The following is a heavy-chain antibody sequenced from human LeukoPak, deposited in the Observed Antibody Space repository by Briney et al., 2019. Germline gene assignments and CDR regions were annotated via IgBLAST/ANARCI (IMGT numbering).Heavy chain of an antibody. CDR1: GFSFSSYN. Sequence: GGSLRLSCAASGFSFSSYNMNWVRQAPGKGLEWVSSISSSSSYIYYADSVKGRFTISRDNAKNSLYLQMNSLRAEDTAVYYCARDYGSGSYYVVWGQGTLVTVSS. V-gene: IGHV3-21*01. D-gene: IGHD3-10*01. J-gene: IGHJ4*02. CDR3: ARDYGSGSYYVV. CDR2: ISSSSSYI.